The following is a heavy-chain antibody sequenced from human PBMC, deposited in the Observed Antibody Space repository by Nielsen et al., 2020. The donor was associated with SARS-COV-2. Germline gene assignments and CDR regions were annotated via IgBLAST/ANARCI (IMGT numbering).Heavy chain of an antibody. CDR1: GDSVSSNSAA. D-gene: IGHD2-15*01. J-gene: IGHJ6*02. Sequence: SQTLSLTCAISGDSVSSNSAAWNWIRQFPSRGLEWLGRTYYRSKWYNDYAVSVKSRITINPDTSKNQFSLQLNSVTPEDTAVYYCARVHSGYCSGGSCYFYNYGMDVWGQGTTVTVSS. CDR2: TYYRSKWYN. CDR3: ARVHSGYCSGGSCYFYNYGMDV. V-gene: IGHV6-1*01.